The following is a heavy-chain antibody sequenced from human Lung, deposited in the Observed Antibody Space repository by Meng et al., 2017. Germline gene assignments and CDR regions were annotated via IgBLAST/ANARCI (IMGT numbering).Heavy chain of an antibody. Sequence: GPRPGKRSATRSPLCAVSADSIGSRYSLSGVRQAPGKGLQWIGEIYQSGRTNYNPSLESRVTISLDKTQNNSSLKVKSVIAADTAVYYGVRGGQDQAYYDFWSGPFDPWGQGTLVTVSS. CDR3: VRGGQDQAYYDFWSGPFDP. CDR1: ADSIGSRYS. V-gene: IGHV4-4*02. J-gene: IGHJ5*02. CDR2: IYQSGRT. D-gene: IGHD3-3*01.